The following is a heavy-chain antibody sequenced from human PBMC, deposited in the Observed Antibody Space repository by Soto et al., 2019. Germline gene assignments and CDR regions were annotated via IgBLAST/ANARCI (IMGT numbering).Heavy chain of an antibody. CDR2: IKSYTNGGTT. V-gene: IGHV3-15*01. CDR1: GFTFSNAW. Sequence: GSLRLSCAASGFTFSNAWMSWVRQAPGKGLEWVGRIKSYTNGGTTDYAAPVKGRFAISRDDSKNTLCLQMNSLKTEDAGVYYCTTDDPINKYWGQGTLVTVSS. CDR3: TTDDPINKY. J-gene: IGHJ4*02.